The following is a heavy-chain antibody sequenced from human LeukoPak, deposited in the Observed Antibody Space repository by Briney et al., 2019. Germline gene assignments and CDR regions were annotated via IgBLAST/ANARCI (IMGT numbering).Heavy chain of an antibody. V-gene: IGHV1-46*01. J-gene: IGHJ6*04. CDR1: GYTFTTHD. D-gene: IGHD3-9*01. Sequence: ASVKVSCKASGYTFTTHDINWLRQAPGQRPEWMGIINPGRGRTSYTQKFQGRVSMTRDTSISKASMEPSSLRSDDPALCYLAGGNCILTVLSMGWDVWGKGTTVTISS. CDR3: AGGNCILTVLSMGWDV. CDR2: INPGRGRT.